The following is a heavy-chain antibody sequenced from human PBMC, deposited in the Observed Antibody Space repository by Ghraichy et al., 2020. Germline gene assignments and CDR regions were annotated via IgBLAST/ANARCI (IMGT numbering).Heavy chain of an antibody. J-gene: IGHJ6*03. D-gene: IGHD2-15*01. CDR2: INSDGSRT. V-gene: IGHV3-74*01. CDR3: ERGYCSGGSCYDYYYYYMDV. Sequence: RDGGGEAAGKGLGGGARINSDGSRTSYADSVKGRFTISRDNAKNTLYLQMNRLRAEDTAVYYCERGYCSGGSCYDYYYYYMDVWGKGTTVTVSS.